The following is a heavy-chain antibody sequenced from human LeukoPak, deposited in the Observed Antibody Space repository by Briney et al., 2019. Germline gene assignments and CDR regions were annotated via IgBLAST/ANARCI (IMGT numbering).Heavy chain of an antibody. CDR1: GLTFSSYA. J-gene: IGHJ4*02. V-gene: IGHV3-23*01. Sequence: GGSLTLSCAASGLTFSSYAMSWVRQAPGKGLEWVSAISGSGGSTYYADSVKGRFTISRDNSKNTLYLQMNSLRAEDTAVYYCAKDLSKWLRSFDYWGQGTLVTVSS. CDR3: AKDLSKWLRSFDY. CDR2: ISGSGGST. D-gene: IGHD5-12*01.